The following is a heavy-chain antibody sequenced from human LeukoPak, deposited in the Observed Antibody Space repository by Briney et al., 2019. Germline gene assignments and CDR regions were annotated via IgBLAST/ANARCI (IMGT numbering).Heavy chain of an antibody. CDR3: ARASGDIVVVPAAIWFDP. V-gene: IGHV1-69*13. J-gene: IGHJ5*02. D-gene: IGHD2-2*01. Sequence: SVKVSCKASGGTFSSYAISWVRQAPGQGLEWMGGIIPIFGTANYAQKFQGRVTITADESTSTAYMELSSLRSEDTAVYYCARASGDIVVVPAAIWFDPWGQGTPVTVSS. CDR1: GGTFSSYA. CDR2: IIPIFGTA.